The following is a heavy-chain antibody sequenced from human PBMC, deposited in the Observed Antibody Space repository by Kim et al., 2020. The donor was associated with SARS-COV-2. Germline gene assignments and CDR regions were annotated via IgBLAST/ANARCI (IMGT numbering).Heavy chain of an antibody. V-gene: IGHV3-23*01. CDR3: AKDLHAWGYFDY. Sequence: YYADAVQGRFTISRDNSKNTLYLQMNSLRAEDTAVYYCAKDLHAWGYFDYWGQGTLVTVSS. D-gene: IGHD3-16*01. J-gene: IGHJ4*02.